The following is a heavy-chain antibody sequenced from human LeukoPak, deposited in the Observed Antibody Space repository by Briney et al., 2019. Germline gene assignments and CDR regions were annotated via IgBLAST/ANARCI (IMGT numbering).Heavy chain of an antibody. CDR2: ISSSGSTK. J-gene: IGHJ4*02. CDR3: AREWFKPHDY. Sequence: GGSLRLSCAASAFTFSSYEMNWVRQAPGKGLEWVSYISSSGSTKHYADSVKGRFTISRDNAKNSMYLQMNSLRAEDTAVYYCAREWFKPHDYWGQGTLVTVSS. CDR1: AFTFSSYE. D-gene: IGHD3-10*01. V-gene: IGHV3-48*03.